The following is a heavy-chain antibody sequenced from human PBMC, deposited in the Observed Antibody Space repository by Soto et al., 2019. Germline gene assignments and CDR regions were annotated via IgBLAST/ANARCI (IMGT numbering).Heavy chain of an antibody. V-gene: IGHV4-30-4*08. CDR1: GCSFSSSGYY. D-gene: IGHD2-2*01. J-gene: IGHJ6*02. CDR2: ILYSGTA. CDR3: ARWLVVDRGCYYSAMDV. Sequence: QVQLQESGPGLVKPSQSLSLTCSVSGCSFSSSGYYWSWIRQPPGQGLEWIGYILYSGTAYYNPSLKSRVNISIDTSKYQFSMRLTSVTAADTAVYYCARWLVVDRGCYYSAMDVWGQGTTVTVSS.